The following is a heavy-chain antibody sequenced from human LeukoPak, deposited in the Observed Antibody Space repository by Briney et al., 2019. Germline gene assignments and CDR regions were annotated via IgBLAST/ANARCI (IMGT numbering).Heavy chain of an antibody. J-gene: IGHJ4*02. D-gene: IGHD3-16*01. CDR1: GGSFSGYY. Sequence: SEILSLTCAVYGGSFSGYYWNWIRQPPGKGLEWIGEIIHSGSTNYNPSLKSRVTISVDTSKNQFSLKLSSVTAADTAVYYCGRGPDYYDYVWGRNRNPFDYWGQGTLVTVSS. CDR3: GRGPDYYDYVWGRNRNPFDY. CDR2: IIHSGST. V-gene: IGHV4-34*01.